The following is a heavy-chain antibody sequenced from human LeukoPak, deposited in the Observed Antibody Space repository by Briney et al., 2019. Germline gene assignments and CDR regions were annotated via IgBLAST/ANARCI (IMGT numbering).Heavy chain of an antibody. CDR2: IIPILGIA. Sequence: GASVKVSCKASGGTFISYTISWVRQAPGQGLEWMGRIIPILGIANYAQKFQGRVTITADKSTSTAYMELSSLRSDDTAVYYCARDRGRNWGSDYWGQGTLVTVSS. V-gene: IGHV1-69*04. D-gene: IGHD7-27*01. J-gene: IGHJ4*02. CDR3: ARDRGRNWGSDY. CDR1: GGTFISYT.